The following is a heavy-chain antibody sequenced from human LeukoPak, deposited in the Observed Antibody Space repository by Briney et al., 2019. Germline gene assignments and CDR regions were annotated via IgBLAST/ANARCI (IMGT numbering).Heavy chain of an antibody. CDR1: GGSISSYY. V-gene: IGHV4-59*01. D-gene: IGHD1-26*01. Sequence: KPSETLSLTCTVSGGSISSYYWSWIRQPPGKGLEWIGYIYYSGSTNYNPSLKSRVTISVDTSKNQFSLKLSSVTAADTAVYYCARDRELVGATPPNWFDPRGQGTLVTVSS. J-gene: IGHJ5*02. CDR3: ARDRELVGATPPNWFDP. CDR2: IYYSGST.